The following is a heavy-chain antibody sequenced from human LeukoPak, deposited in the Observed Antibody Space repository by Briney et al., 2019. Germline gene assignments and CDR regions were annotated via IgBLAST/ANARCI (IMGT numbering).Heavy chain of an antibody. CDR3: AIDIVAVVAPLIVYYDMDV. Sequence: ASVKVSCKASGCTFTSYYMHWVRQAPGQGLEWMGIIIPILGSASYAQKFQGRVTITRDTSTSTAYMELSSLRSEDTAVYYCAIDIVAVVAPLIVYYDMDVWGQGTTVTVSS. V-gene: IGHV1-46*03. D-gene: IGHD2-15*01. J-gene: IGHJ6*02. CDR1: GCTFTSYY. CDR2: IIPILGSA.